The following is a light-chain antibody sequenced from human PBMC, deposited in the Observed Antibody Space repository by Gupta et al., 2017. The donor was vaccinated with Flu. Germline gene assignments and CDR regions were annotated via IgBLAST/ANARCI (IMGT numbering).Light chain of an antibody. CDR3: QQCDSTPLT. CDR2: AAS. J-gene: IGKJ4*01. Sequence: DIQMTQSPSSLSAPVGDRVTITCRASQSISSYLNWYQQKPGKAPKLLIYAASSVQSGVPSRFSGSGSGTDFTLTISSLQPEDFATYYCQQCDSTPLTFGGGTKVEIK. V-gene: IGKV1-39*01. CDR1: QSISSY.